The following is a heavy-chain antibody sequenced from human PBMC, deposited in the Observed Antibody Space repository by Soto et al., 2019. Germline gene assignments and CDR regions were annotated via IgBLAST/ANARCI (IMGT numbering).Heavy chain of an antibody. V-gene: IGHV1-69*06. J-gene: IGHJ4*02. CDR3: ARVGGGYGFEGFDY. D-gene: IGHD5-12*01. CDR1: GGTFSSYA. Sequence: SVKVSCKASGGTFSSYAISWVRQAPGQGLEWMGGIIPIFGTANYAQKFQGRVTITADKSTSTAYMELSSLRSEDTAVYYCARVGGGYGFEGFDYWGQGTLVTVSS. CDR2: IIPIFGTA.